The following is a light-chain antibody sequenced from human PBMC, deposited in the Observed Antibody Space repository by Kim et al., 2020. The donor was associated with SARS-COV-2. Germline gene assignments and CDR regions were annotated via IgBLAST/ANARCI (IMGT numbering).Light chain of an antibody. Sequence: SYELTQPPSVSVAPGQTARITCGGNNIGSKSVHWYQQKPGQAPVLVIYYDSDRPSGIPERFSGSNSGNTATLTISRVEAGDEADYYCQVWDSSSDHPVFGTGTKVTVL. V-gene: IGLV3-21*04. CDR3: QVWDSSSDHPV. CDR1: NIGSKS. J-gene: IGLJ1*01. CDR2: YDS.